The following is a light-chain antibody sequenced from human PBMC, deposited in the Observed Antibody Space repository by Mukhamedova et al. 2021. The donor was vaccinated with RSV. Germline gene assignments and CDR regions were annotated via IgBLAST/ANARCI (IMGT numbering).Light chain of an antibody. CDR2: AAS. CDR3: QQTNSLPIT. CDR1: QGISSW. J-gene: IGKJ5*01. Sequence: DPVTITCRASQGISSWLAWHQQIPGKAPKRLIYAASSLQSGVPSRFSVSGSGTVVTLTISSLQPDDFATYYCQQTNSLPITFG. V-gene: IGKV1-12*01.